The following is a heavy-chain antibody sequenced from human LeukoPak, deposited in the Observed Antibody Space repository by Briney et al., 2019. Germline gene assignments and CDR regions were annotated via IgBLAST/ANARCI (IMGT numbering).Heavy chain of an antibody. CDR2: IYYSGNT. D-gene: IGHD3-10*01. Sequence: SETLSLTCTVSGGSISSYYWSWIRQPAGKGLEWIGYIYYSGNTNYNPSLKSRVITSVDTSKNQFSLKLSSVTAADTAVYYCARGTGSRVWELNWFDPWGQGILVTVSP. CDR1: GGSISSYY. J-gene: IGHJ5*02. CDR3: ARGTGSRVWELNWFDP. V-gene: IGHV4-59*01.